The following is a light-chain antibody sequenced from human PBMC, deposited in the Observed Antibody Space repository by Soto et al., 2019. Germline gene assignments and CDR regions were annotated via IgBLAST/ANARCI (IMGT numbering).Light chain of an antibody. Sequence: DIQMTQSPSSLSASVGDRVTITCRASQTISTYLNWYQQNPGKAPNLLIYAASSLQDGFPSRFSGSGSGTDFTLTISSLQPEEFATYFCQQSTGIPYTFGQGTRLEIK. J-gene: IGKJ2*01. CDR3: QQSTGIPYT. V-gene: IGKV1-39*01. CDR1: QTISTY. CDR2: AAS.